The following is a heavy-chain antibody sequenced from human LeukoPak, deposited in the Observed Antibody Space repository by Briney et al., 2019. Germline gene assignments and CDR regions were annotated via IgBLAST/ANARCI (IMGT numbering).Heavy chain of an antibody. CDR2: INHSGST. CDR1: GGSFSGYY. CDR3: ARHLLWFGELDAFDI. Sequence: PSETLSLTCAVYGGSFSGYYWSWIRQPPGKGLEWIGEINHSGSTNYNPSLKSRVTISVDTSKNQFSLKLSSVTAADTAVYYCARHLLWFGELDAFDIWGQGTMVTVSS. V-gene: IGHV4-34*01. D-gene: IGHD3-10*01. J-gene: IGHJ3*02.